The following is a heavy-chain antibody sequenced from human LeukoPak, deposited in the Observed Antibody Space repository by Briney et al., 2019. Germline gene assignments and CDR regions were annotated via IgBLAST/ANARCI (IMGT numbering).Heavy chain of an antibody. J-gene: IGHJ5*02. V-gene: IGHV4-39*07. CDR2: IYYSGST. D-gene: IGHD6-13*01. Sequence: SETLSLTCTVSGGSISSSSYYWGWIRQPPGKGLEWIGSIYYSGSTYYNPSLKSRVTISVDTSKNQFSLKLSSVTAADTAVYYCARGKVVAADAWFDPWGQGTLVTVSS. CDR3: ARGKVVAADAWFDP. CDR1: GGSISSSSYY.